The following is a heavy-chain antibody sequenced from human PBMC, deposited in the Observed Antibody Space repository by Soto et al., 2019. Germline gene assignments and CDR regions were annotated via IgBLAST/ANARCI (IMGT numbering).Heavy chain of an antibody. CDR3: AKGVVVTATSYYFDY. V-gene: IGHV3-30*18. CDR1: GFTFSSYV. Sequence: PGGSLRLSCAASGFTFSSYVMHWVRQAPGKGLEWVAVISYDGSNKYYADSVKGRFTISRDNSKNTLYLQMNSLRAEDTAVYYCAKGVVVTATSYYFDYWGQGTLVTVSS. CDR2: ISYDGSNK. J-gene: IGHJ4*02. D-gene: IGHD2-21*02.